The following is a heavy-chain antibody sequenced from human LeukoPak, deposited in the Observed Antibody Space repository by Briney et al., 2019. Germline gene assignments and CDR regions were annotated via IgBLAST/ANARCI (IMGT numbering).Heavy chain of an antibody. CDR3: AYYDGSGFLDY. CDR2: IYYSGST. CDR1: GGSISSYY. J-gene: IGHJ4*02. Sequence: SETLSLTCTVSGGSISSYYWSWIRQPPGKGLEWIGYIYYSGSTNYNPPLKSRVTISVDTSKNQFSLKLSSVTAADTAVYYCAYYDGSGFLDYWGQGTLVTVSS. V-gene: IGHV4-59*01. D-gene: IGHD3-22*01.